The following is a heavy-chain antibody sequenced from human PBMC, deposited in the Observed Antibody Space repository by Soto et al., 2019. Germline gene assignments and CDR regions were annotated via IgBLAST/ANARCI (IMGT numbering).Heavy chain of an antibody. CDR1: GGTFSGFV. Sequence: QVQLVQSGAEVKNPGSSVKVSCKASGGTFSGFVITWVREAPGQGLEWMGRIIPSIGIINYAQKFQGRVTITADTSTSTAYMELSSLRSDDTAVYYCAREGDMKFHSDSSDEPGYWGQGTLVTVSS. J-gene: IGHJ4*02. D-gene: IGHD3-22*01. V-gene: IGHV1-69*04. CDR3: AREGDMKFHSDSSDEPGY. CDR2: IIPSIGII.